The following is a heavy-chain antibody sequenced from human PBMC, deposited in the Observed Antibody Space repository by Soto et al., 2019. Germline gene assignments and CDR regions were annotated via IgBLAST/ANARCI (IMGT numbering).Heavy chain of an antibody. CDR3: ARDLDSSGWYGLDY. J-gene: IGHJ4*02. V-gene: IGHV3-30*03. CDR2: ISYDGSNK. Sequence: LRLSCAASGFTFSSYGMHWVRQAPGKGLEWVAVISYDGSNKYYADSVKGRFTISRDNSKNTLYLQMNSLRAEDTAVYYCARDLDSSGWYGLDYWGQGTLVTVSS. D-gene: IGHD6-19*01. CDR1: GFTFSSYG.